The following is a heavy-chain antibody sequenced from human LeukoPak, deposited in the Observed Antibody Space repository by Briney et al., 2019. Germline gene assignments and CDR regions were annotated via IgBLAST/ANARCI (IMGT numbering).Heavy chain of an antibody. Sequence: PGGSLRLSCAASGFTFSSYSMNWVRQAPGKGLEWVSAISGSGGSTYYADSAKGRFTISRDNSKNTLYLQMNSLRAEDTAVYYCATPGIAAAATIYWGQGTLVTVSS. CDR1: GFTFSSYS. J-gene: IGHJ4*02. CDR2: ISGSGGST. CDR3: ATPGIAAAATIY. D-gene: IGHD6-13*01. V-gene: IGHV3-23*01.